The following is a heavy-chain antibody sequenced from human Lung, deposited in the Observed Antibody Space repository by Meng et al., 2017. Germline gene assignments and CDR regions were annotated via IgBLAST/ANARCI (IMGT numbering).Heavy chain of an antibody. D-gene: IGHD4-11*01. CDR1: GGSFSDYF. CDR3: ARGPTTMAHDFDY. J-gene: IGHJ4*02. V-gene: IGHV4-34*01. CDR2: INHSGST. Sequence: GQLQHGGAGLLQPSEPLSPPCVGSGGSFSDYFWSWIRQPPGKGLEWSGEINHSGSTNYNPSLESRATISVDTSQNNLSLKLSSVTAADSAVYYCARGPTTMAHDFDYWGQGTLVTVSS.